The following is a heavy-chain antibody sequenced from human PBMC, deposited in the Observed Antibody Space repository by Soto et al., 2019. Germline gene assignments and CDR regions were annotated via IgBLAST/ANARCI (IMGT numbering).Heavy chain of an antibody. V-gene: IGHV4-30-2*01. J-gene: IGHJ4*02. CDR2: IYHSGST. CDR1: GGSISSGGYS. CDR3: ASYSSGWYAAFDY. Sequence: QLQLQESGSGLVKPSQTLSLTCAVSGGSISSGGYSWSWIRQPPGKGLEWIGYIYHSGSTYYNPSLKSRVTISVDRSKNPFSLKLSSVTAADTAVYYCASYSSGWYAAFDYWGQGTLVTVSS. D-gene: IGHD6-19*01.